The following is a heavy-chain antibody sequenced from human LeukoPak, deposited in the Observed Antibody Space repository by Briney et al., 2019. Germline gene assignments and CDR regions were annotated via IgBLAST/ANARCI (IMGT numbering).Heavy chain of an antibody. Sequence: SETLSLTCTVSGGSISNYYWSWIRQPPGKGLEWIGYIFYTGNTNYNPSLNSRVTISVDTSKNQFSLRLRSVTAADTAVYYCAKGGTYYYYGMDVWGKGTTVTVSS. V-gene: IGHV4-59*01. CDR2: IFYTGNT. CDR3: AKGGTYYYYGMDV. J-gene: IGHJ6*04. D-gene: IGHD3-16*01. CDR1: GGSISNYY.